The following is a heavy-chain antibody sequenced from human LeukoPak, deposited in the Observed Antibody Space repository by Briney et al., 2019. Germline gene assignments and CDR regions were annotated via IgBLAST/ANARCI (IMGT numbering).Heavy chain of an antibody. D-gene: IGHD6-19*01. Sequence: GGSLRLSCTASGFTFGDYAMSWVRQAPGKGLEWVGFIRSKAYGGTTEYAASVKGRFNISRDDSKSIAYLQMNSLKTEDTAVYYCVRTMFSSAWLLDYWGQGTLVTVSS. CDR3: VRTMFSSAWLLDY. CDR1: GFTFGDYA. V-gene: IGHV3-49*04. CDR2: IRSKAYGGTT. J-gene: IGHJ4*02.